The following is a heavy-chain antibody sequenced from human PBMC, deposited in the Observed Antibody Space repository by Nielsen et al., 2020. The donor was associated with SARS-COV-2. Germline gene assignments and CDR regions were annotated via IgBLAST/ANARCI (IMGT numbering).Heavy chain of an antibody. D-gene: IGHD3-10*01. CDR1: GYTFTSYD. Sequence: ASVKVSCKASGYTFTSYDINWVRQATGQGLEWMGWMNPNSGNTGYAQKFQGRVTMTRNTSISTAYMELSSLRSEGTAVYYCARGGITMGWFDPWGQGTLVTVSS. J-gene: IGHJ5*02. V-gene: IGHV1-8*01. CDR2: MNPNSGNT. CDR3: ARGGITMGWFDP.